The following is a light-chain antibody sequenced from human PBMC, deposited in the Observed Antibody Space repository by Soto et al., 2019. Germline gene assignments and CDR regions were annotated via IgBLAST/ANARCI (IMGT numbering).Light chain of an antibody. CDR1: SSDVGRYIF. V-gene: IGLV2-11*01. J-gene: IGLJ1*01. Sequence: QSALTQPRSVSGSPGQSVTISCTGTSSDVGRYIFVSWYQQHPGKAPKLNLYDAYKRPSGVPGRFSGSKSGNTASLTISGLQAEDESDYYCCSHAGDSVVFGTGTKVTVL. CDR2: DAY. CDR3: CSHAGDSVV.